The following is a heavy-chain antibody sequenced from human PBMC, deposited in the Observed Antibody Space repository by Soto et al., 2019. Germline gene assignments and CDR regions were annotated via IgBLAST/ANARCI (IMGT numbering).Heavy chain of an antibody. CDR2: ITSNSDHI. CDR3: ATPYYYNH. Sequence: PGGSLRLSCAASGFMFSAYTMSWVRQAPGKGLEWLSSITSNSDHIDYADSVRGRFTVSRDNARKSLYLQMDGLGAEDTGVYYCATPYYYNHWGPGTLVTVSS. V-gene: IGHV3-21*01. CDR1: GFMFSAYT. J-gene: IGHJ4*02.